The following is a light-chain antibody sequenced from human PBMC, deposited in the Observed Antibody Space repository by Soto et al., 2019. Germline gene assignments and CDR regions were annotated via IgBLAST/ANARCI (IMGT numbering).Light chain of an antibody. CDR1: QSISSW. CDR3: QQYNSYLT. Sequence: DIQMTQSPSTLSASVGDRVTITCRASQSISSWLAWYQQKPGKAPKLLIYDASSLESGVPSRFSGSRSGTEFTLTISSLQPDGFATYYCQQYNSYLTFGGGTKVEIK. CDR2: DAS. V-gene: IGKV1-5*01. J-gene: IGKJ4*01.